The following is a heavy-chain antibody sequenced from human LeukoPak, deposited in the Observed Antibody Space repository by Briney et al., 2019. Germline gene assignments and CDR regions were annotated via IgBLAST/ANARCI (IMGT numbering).Heavy chain of an antibody. Sequence: PGGSLRLSCAASGFTFSSYAMTWVRQAPGKGLEWVSGISGSGSNTYYADSVKGRFTISRDNAKNTLYMQMNSLRAEDTAVYYCAKGDKPVIAMVKFDYWGQGTLVTVSS. J-gene: IGHJ4*02. D-gene: IGHD5-18*01. CDR1: GFTFSSYA. CDR2: ISGSGSNT. V-gene: IGHV3-23*01. CDR3: AKGDKPVIAMVKFDY.